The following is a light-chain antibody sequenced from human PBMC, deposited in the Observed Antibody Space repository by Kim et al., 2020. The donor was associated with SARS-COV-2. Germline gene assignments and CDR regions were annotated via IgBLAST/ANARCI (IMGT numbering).Light chain of an antibody. V-gene: IGKV3-20*01. Sequence: LSPGERATLACRARQNVSSSYLAWYQQKPGQAPRLLIYGASSRATGIPDRFSGSGSGTDFTLTISRLEPEDFAVYYCQQYGSSPYTFGQGTKLEI. J-gene: IGKJ2*01. CDR2: GAS. CDR3: QQYGSSPYT. CDR1: QNVSSSY.